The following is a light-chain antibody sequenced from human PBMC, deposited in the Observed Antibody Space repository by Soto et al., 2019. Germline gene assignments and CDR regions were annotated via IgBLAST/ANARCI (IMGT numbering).Light chain of an antibody. CDR3: QQYYTTPWP. J-gene: IGKJ1*01. CDR1: QGISSY. CDR2: SAS. V-gene: IGKV1-27*01. Sequence: IPLNQSPSSLSASLSDRATITFLVSQGISSYLNWYRQKPGKVPKLLIYSASNLQSGVPSRFSGSGSGTDFTFTISSLQTEDVAVYYCQQYYTTPWPFGQGTEVDI.